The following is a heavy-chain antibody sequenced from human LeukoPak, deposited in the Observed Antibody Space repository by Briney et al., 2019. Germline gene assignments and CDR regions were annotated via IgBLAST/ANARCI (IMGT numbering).Heavy chain of an antibody. D-gene: IGHD2-2*01. Sequence: ASVKVSCKASGYTFTGYYMHWVRQAPEQGLEWMGWINPNSGGTNYAQKFQGRVTMTRDTSISTAYMELSRLRSDDTAVYYCARDLYGYCSSTSCHNWFDPWGQGTLVTVSS. J-gene: IGHJ5*02. CDR2: INPNSGGT. CDR1: GYTFTGYY. V-gene: IGHV1-2*02. CDR3: ARDLYGYCSSTSCHNWFDP.